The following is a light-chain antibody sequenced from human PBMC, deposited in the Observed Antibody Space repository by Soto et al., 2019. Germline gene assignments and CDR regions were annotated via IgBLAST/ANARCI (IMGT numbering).Light chain of an antibody. J-gene: IGKJ1*01. CDR1: QSVSTN. CDR3: QQHRKWPRT. Sequence: ETVMTQSPATLSVSPGESATVSCRASQSVSTNLAWDQQKPGQAHRLLIYGASTRVTGMPGRFSGSGSGTGLTLTIGSLQSGDSAVYYCQQHRKWPRTFGQGTLVA. V-gene: IGKV3-15*01. CDR2: GAS.